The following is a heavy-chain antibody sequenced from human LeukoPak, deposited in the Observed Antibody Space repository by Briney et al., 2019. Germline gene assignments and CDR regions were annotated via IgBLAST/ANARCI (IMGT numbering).Heavy chain of an antibody. D-gene: IGHD6-13*01. V-gene: IGHV3-53*01. CDR3: ARGYSSSWYD. J-gene: IGHJ4*02. CDR2: IFTGGTT. Sequence: HAGGSLRLSCAASGFTVSSNYVSWVRQVPGKELELVSVIFTGGTTYYADSVRDRFTISRDNSKNTLFLQMNSLRAEDTAMYYCARGYSSSWYDWGQGTLVTVSS. CDR1: GFTVSSNY.